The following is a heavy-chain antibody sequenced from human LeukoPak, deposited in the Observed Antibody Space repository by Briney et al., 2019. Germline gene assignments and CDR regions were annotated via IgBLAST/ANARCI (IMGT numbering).Heavy chain of an antibody. V-gene: IGHV4-39*01. CDR3: ARLGYCSGGSCYSFSGPRNYFDY. CDR1: GGSISSSSYY. J-gene: IGHJ4*02. D-gene: IGHD2-15*01. Sequence: SETLSLTCTVSGGSISSSSYYWGWIRQPPGKGLEWIGSIYYSGSTYYNPSLKSRVTISVDTSKNQFSLKLSSVTAADTAVYYCARLGYCSGGSCYSFSGPRNYFDYWGQGTLVTVSS. CDR2: IYYSGST.